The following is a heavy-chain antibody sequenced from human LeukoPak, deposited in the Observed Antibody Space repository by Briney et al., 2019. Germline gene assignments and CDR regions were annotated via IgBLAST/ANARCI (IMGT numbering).Heavy chain of an antibody. CDR2: IIPILGIA. CDR1: GGTFSSYA. V-gene: IGHV1-69*04. Sequence: GASVKVSCKASGGTFSSYAISWVRQAPGQGLEWMGRIIPILGIANYAQKFQGRVTITADKSTSTAYMELSSLRSEDTAVYYCARVGYSYGTKTDYWGQGTLVTVSS. CDR3: ARVGYSYGTKTDY. D-gene: IGHD5-18*01. J-gene: IGHJ4*02.